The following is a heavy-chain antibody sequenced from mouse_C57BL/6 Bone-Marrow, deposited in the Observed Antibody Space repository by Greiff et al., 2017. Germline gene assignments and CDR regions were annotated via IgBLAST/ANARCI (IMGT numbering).Heavy chain of an antibody. CDR2: ISDGGSYT. CDR1: GFTFSSYA. J-gene: IGHJ3*01. V-gene: IGHV5-4*01. Sequence: DVKLVESGGGLVKPGGSLKLSCAASGFTFSSYAMSWVRQTPGKRLEWVATISDGGSYTYYPDNVKGRFTITRDNAKNNLYLQMSHLTSEDTAMYYCAREGYYGTLAYWGQGTLVTVSA. CDR3: AREGYYGTLAY. D-gene: IGHD1-1*01.